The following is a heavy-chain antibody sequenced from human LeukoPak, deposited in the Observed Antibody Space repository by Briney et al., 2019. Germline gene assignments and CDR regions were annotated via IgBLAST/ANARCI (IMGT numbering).Heavy chain of an antibody. CDR3: ARGAPYCSGGSCMYYFDY. Sequence: PGGSLRLSCAASGFTFSSYSMNWVRQAPGKGLEWVSSISSTSSNIYYADSLKGRFTISRDNAKNSLYLQMNSLRAEDTAVYYCARGAPYCSGGSCMYYFDYWGQGTLVTVSS. J-gene: IGHJ4*02. CDR2: ISSTSSNI. D-gene: IGHD2-15*01. CDR1: GFTFSSYS. V-gene: IGHV3-21*01.